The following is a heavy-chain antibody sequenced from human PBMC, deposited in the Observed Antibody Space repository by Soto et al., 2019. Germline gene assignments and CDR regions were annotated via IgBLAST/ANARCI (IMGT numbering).Heavy chain of an antibody. D-gene: IGHD3-10*01. CDR1: GGSISSGDYY. Sequence: SETLSLTCTVSGGSISSGDYYWSWIRQPPGKGLEWIGFIYYSGSTYYNPSLKSRVSISVDTSKNQFSLKLSSVTAADTDVYYCARRHSGYWGQGTLVTVSS. V-gene: IGHV4-30-4*01. CDR3: ARRHSGY. J-gene: IGHJ4*02. CDR2: IYYSGST.